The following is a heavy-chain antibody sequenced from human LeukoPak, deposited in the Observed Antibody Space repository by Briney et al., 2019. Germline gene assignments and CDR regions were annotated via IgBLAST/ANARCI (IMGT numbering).Heavy chain of an antibody. CDR1: GFTFSSYS. V-gene: IGHV3-21*01. J-gene: IGHJ4*02. D-gene: IGHD3-10*01. Sequence: GGSLRLSCAASGFTFSSYSMNWVRQAPGKGLEWVSSISSSSSYIYYADSVKGRFTISRDNSKSTLYLQMNSLRAEDTAVYYCARDGFLTMVRGVQRLDYWGQGTLVTVSS. CDR2: ISSSSSYI. CDR3: ARDGFLTMVRGVQRLDY.